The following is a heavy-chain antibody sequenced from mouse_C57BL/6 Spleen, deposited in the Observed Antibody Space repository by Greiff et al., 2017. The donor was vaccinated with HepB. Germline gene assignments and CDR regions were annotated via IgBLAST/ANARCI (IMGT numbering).Heavy chain of an antibody. CDR3: ARAGGTSFDY. V-gene: IGHV5-4*01. CDR1: GFTFSSYA. D-gene: IGHD4-1*01. J-gene: IGHJ2*01. CDR2: ISDGGSYT. Sequence: EVHLVESGGGLVKPGGSLKLSCAASGFTFSSYAMSWVRQTPEKRLEWVATISDGGSYTYYPDNVKGRFTISRDNAKNNLYLQMSHLKSEDTAMYYCARAGGTSFDYWGQGTTLTVSS.